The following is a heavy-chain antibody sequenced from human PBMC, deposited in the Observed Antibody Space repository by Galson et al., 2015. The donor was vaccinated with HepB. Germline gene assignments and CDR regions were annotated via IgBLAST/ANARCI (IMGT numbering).Heavy chain of an antibody. CDR2: IIPIFGTA. D-gene: IGHD3-10*01. Sequence: SVKVSCKASGGTFSSYVISWVRQAPGQGLEWMGGIIPIFGTANYAQKFQGRVTITADESTSTAYMELSSLRSEDTAVYYCASQRKTFGELLSITLPTYYYYYMDVWGKGTTVTVSS. CDR1: GGTFSSYV. CDR3: ASQRKTFGELLSITLPTYYYYYMDV. J-gene: IGHJ6*03. V-gene: IGHV1-69*13.